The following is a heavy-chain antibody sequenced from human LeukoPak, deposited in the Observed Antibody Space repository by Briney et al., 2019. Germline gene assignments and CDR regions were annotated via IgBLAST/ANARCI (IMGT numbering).Heavy chain of an antibody. J-gene: IGHJ6*03. CDR3: ARGGSSWYYYYYYMDV. V-gene: IGHV3-64*01. CDR1: GFTIRSYA. Sequence: GGSLRLSCAASGFTIRSYAMHWVRQAPGKGLEYVSAISSNGGSTYYANSVKGRFTISRDNSKNTLYLQMGSLRAEDMAVYYCARGGSSWYYYYYYMDVWGKGTTVTVSS. D-gene: IGHD6-13*01. CDR2: ISSNGGST.